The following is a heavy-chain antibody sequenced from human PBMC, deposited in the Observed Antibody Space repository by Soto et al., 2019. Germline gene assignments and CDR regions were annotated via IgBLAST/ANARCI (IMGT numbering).Heavy chain of an antibody. J-gene: IGHJ6*02. CDR3: AREGLYDFWSGYYGMDV. V-gene: IGHV1-18*01. CDR1: GYTFTSYG. D-gene: IGHD3-3*01. Sequence: QVPLVQSGAEVKKPGASVKVSCKASGYTFTSYGISWVRQAPGQGLEWMGWISAYNGNTNYAQKLQGRVTMTTDTSTSTAYMELRSLRSDDTAVYYCAREGLYDFWSGYYGMDVWGQGTTVTVSS. CDR2: ISAYNGNT.